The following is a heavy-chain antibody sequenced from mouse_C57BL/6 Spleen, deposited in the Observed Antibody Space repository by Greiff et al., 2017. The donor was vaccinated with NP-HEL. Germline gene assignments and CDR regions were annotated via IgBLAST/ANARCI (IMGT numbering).Heavy chain of an antibody. CDR2: INPSSGYT. D-gene: IGHD1-1*01. V-gene: IGHV1-7*01. CDR3: ARRGSYYGGSSYYMDY. J-gene: IGHJ2*01. Sequence: QVQLQQSGAELVKPGASVKLSCKASGYTFTSYWMHWVKQRPGQGLEWIGNINPSSGYTKYNQKFKGKATLTADKSSSTAYMQLSSLTYEDSAVYYCARRGSYYGGSSYYMDYWGQGTTVTVSS. CDR1: GYTFTSYW.